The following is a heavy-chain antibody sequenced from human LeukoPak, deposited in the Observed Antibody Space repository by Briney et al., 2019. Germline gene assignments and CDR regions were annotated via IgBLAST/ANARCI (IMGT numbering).Heavy chain of an antibody. D-gene: IGHD2-2*01. CDR2: ISYDGSNK. J-gene: IGHJ5*02. Sequence: PGGSLRLSCAASGFTFSSYAMHWVRQAPGKGLEWVAVISYDGSNKYYADSVKGRFTISRDNSKNTLYLQMNSLRAEDTAVYYCARDPVAPAAYWFDPWGQGTLVTVSS. CDR3: ARDPVAPAAYWFDP. V-gene: IGHV3-30-3*01. CDR1: GFTFSSYA.